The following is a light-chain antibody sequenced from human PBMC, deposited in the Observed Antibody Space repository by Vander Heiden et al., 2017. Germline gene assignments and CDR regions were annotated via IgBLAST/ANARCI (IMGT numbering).Light chain of an antibody. CDR1: SRAIGAYNL. Sequence: QSALAQPASVSGSPGQSITISCTGTSRAIGAYNLVSWYQQHPGEAPKRLISEVTKRPSGVSTRFSGSKSGNTASLTISGLQAEDEADYYCCSYAGSSTSVLLGGGTKLTVL. CDR3: CSYAGSSTSVL. J-gene: IGLJ3*02. V-gene: IGLV2-23*02. CDR2: EVT.